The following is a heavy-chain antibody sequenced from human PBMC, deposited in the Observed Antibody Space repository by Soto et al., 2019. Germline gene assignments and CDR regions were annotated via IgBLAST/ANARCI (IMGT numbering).Heavy chain of an antibody. CDR2: VHYSGNA. CDR3: ARVNVTLDF. D-gene: IGHD2-21*02. Sequence: QLQLQESGPGLVGPSETLSLSCTVSGGSINTYNLFWAWIRQPPGKGLEWIASVHYSGNAYYNPSLPTRVTISRDTSKNRVSLELRSVTAADTAVYYCARVNVTLDFWGQGTLVTVSS. J-gene: IGHJ4*02. V-gene: IGHV4-39*01. CDR1: GGSINTYNLF.